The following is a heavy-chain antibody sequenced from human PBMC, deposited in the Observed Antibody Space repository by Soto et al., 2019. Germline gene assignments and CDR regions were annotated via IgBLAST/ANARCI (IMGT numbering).Heavy chain of an antibody. CDR1: GGSISRYY. V-gene: IGHV4-59*01. J-gene: IGHJ5*02. CDR3: ARDRSTYGGGGTGEVKENWFDP. D-gene: IGHD2-8*01. CDR2: AYYSGDT. Sequence: QVQLQESGPGLVKASETLSLTCSVSGGSISRYYWSWIRQPPGKGLEWIGYAYYSGDTGYNPSLKSRVPMAVDTSKNQVSLKLSSVTAADTAVYYCARDRSTYGGGGTGEVKENWFDPWGQGALVTVSS.